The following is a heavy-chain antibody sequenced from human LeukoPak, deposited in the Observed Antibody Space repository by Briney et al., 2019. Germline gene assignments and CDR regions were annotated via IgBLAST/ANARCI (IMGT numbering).Heavy chain of an antibody. CDR1: GFTFTTYA. CDR2: ITGSGSST. J-gene: IGHJ3*02. CDR3: ARDSGAYSSGWYGAFDI. D-gene: IGHD6-19*01. V-gene: IGHV3-23*01. Sequence: GGSLRLSCAASGFTFTTYALSWVRQAPGKGLEWVSSITGSGSSTYYADSVKGRFTISRDSSKNTLYLQMNSLRAEDTAVYYCARDSGAYSSGWYGAFDIWGQGTMVTVSS.